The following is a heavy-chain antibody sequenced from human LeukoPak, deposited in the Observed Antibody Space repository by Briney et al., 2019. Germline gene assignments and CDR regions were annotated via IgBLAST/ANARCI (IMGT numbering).Heavy chain of an antibody. D-gene: IGHD2-2*01. CDR1: GFTIDDYA. Sequence: PGRSLRLSCAASGFTIDDYAMHWVRQAPGKGLEWVSGISWNSGNIGYADSVKGRFTISRDNAKNSLYLQMNSLRAEDTALYYCAKDAGGLVVVPAMDWGQGTLVTVSS. V-gene: IGHV3-9*01. J-gene: IGHJ4*02. CDR2: ISWNSGNI. CDR3: AKDAGGLVVVPAMD.